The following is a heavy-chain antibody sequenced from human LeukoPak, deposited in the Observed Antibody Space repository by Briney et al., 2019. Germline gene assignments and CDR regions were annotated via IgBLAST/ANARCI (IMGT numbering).Heavy chain of an antibody. Sequence: PGGSLRLSCAESGFIFSTYGMHWVRQAPGKGLEWVAVVWSGGNNKYYSDSVKGRFTISRDNSKNTLYLEMNSLRAEDTAVYYCAKDGQVGAIGYFDYRGQGTLVTVSS. J-gene: IGHJ4*02. V-gene: IGHV3-33*06. CDR2: VWSGGNNK. D-gene: IGHD1-26*01. CDR3: AKDGQVGAIGYFDY. CDR1: GFIFSTYG.